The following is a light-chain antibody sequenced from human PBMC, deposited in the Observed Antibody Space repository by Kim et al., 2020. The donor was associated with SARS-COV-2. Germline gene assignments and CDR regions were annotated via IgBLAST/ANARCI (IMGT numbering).Light chain of an antibody. CDR2: WAS. J-gene: IGKJ2*01. Sequence: RATINCKSSQSVLYSSNNKNYLAWYQQKPGQPPKLLIYWASTRESGVPDRFSGSGSGTYFTLTISSLQAEDVAVYYCQQYYSTPRTFGQGTKLEI. CDR1: QSVLYSSNNKNY. V-gene: IGKV4-1*01. CDR3: QQYYSTPRT.